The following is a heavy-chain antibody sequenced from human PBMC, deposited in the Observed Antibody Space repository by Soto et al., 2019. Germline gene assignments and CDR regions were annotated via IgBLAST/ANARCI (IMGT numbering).Heavy chain of an antibody. CDR1: GYTFSSHG. CDR3: DRMVRGSNLDYDYYKDV. CDR2: ISASNGDT. Sequence: QVQLVQSGAEVKKPGASVKVSCKASGYTFSSHGITWLRQAPGQGLEWMGWISASNGDTNNAQRLQGRVTVTTDTYTTTSYMELRSLSPEDTADHYCDRMVRGSNLDYDYYKDVSGKGNTVPVSS. D-gene: IGHD3-10*01. V-gene: IGHV1-18*01. J-gene: IGHJ6*03.